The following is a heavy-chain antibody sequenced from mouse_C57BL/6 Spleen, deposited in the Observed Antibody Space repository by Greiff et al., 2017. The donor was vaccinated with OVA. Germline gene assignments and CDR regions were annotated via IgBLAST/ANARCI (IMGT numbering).Heavy chain of an antibody. CDR3: TTHIYYGNYEAMDY. CDR1: GFNIKDDY. D-gene: IGHD2-1*01. CDR2: IDPENGDT. J-gene: IGHJ4*01. Sequence: VQLQQSGAELVRPGASVKLSCTASGFNIKDDYMHWVKQRPEQRLEWIGWIDPENGDTEYASKFQGKATITADTSSNTAYLQLSSLTSEDTAVYYCTTHIYYGNYEAMDYWGQGTSVTVSS. V-gene: IGHV14-4*01.